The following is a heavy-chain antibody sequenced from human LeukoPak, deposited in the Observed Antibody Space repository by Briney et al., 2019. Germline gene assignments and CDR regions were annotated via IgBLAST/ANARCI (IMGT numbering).Heavy chain of an antibody. D-gene: IGHD3-10*01. CDR2: ISGSGDNT. J-gene: IGHJ4*02. CDR1: GFTFNNHA. CDR3: TKDFRGSGYFFDY. Sequence: GGSLRLSCVVSGFTFNNHAMSWVRQAPGKGQEWVSAISGSGDNTFYAGSVRGRFTISRDNSKNTLYLQMDSLRAEDTAIYYCTKDFRGSGYFFDYWGQGTPVTDSS. V-gene: IGHV3-23*01.